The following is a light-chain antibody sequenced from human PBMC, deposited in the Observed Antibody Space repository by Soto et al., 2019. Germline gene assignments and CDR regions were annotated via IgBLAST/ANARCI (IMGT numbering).Light chain of an antibody. CDR1: SSDVGSYKF. CDR2: DDS. CDR3: CSYASSSTLV. Sequence: QSALTQPASVSGSPGQSVTISCTGTSSDVGSYKFVSWYQQHPAKAPKLMIYDDSKRPSGVSNRSSGSKSGNTAPLTISVLQADEEAYYYCCSYASSSTLVFGGGTKLTVL. J-gene: IGLJ2*01. V-gene: IGLV2-23*01.